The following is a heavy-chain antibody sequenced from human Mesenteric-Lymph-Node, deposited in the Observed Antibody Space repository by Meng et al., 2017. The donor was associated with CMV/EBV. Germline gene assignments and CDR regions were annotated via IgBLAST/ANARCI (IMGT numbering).Heavy chain of an antibody. CDR2: AHYSGRT. CDR3: ARPFPSIVSPRLDPFGD. V-gene: IGHV4-39*01. D-gene: IGHD5/OR15-5a*01. Sequence: QSQAEVSGPRNVEHSAPPSLTCTVSGDSISSFYFWAWLRQPLGRGLEWIGSAHYSGRTYYGPSLRSRVTVSIDTSKNQFSLRLTSVTAADTALYYCARPFPSIVSPRLDPFGDWGQGTLVTVSS. CDR1: GDSISSFYF. J-gene: IGHJ4*02.